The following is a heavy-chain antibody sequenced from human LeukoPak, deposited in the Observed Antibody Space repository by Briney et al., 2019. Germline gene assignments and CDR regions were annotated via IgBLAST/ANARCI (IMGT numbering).Heavy chain of an antibody. Sequence: ASVKVSCKASGYTFTSYYMHWVRQAPGQGLEWMGIINPSGGSTNYAQKFQGRVTITTDESTSTAYMELSSLRSEDTAVYYCARGLTSAFFDPWGQGTLVTVSS. V-gene: IGHV1-46*01. CDR2: INPSGGST. CDR3: ARGLTSAFFDP. CDR1: GYTFTSYY. D-gene: IGHD4-17*01. J-gene: IGHJ5*02.